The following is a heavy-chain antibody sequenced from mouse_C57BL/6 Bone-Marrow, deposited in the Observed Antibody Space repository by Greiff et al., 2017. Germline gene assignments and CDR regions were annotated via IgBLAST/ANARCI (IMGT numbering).Heavy chain of an antibody. Sequence: QVQLQQSGPELVKPGASVKISCKASGYAFSSSWMNWVKQRPGKGLEWIGRIYPGDGATHYNGKFKGKATLTADKSSSTAYMQLSSLTSEDSAVYFCAREDIYYGNLYYASDDWGQGTSVTVSS. V-gene: IGHV1-82*01. D-gene: IGHD2-1*01. CDR1: GYAFSSSW. CDR2: IYPGDGAT. J-gene: IGHJ4*01. CDR3: AREDIYYGNLYYASDD.